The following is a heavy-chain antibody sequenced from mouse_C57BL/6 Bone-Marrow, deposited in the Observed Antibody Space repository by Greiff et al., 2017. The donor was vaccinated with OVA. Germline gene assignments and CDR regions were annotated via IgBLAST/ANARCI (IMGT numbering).Heavy chain of an antibody. J-gene: IGHJ1*03. V-gene: IGHV1-75*01. Sequence: VQLQQSGPELVKPGASVKISCKASGYTFTDYYINWVKQRPGQGLEWIGWIFPGSGSTYYNEKFKGKATLTVDKSSSTAYMLLSSLTSEDSAVYFCASSYYYGSSHWYFDVWGTGTTVTVSS. CDR1: GYTFTDYY. D-gene: IGHD1-1*01. CDR2: IFPGSGST. CDR3: ASSYYYGSSHWYFDV.